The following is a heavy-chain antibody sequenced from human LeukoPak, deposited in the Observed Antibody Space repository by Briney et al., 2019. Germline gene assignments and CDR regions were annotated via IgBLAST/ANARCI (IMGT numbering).Heavy chain of an antibody. J-gene: IGHJ4*02. V-gene: IGHV3-23*01. CDR3: AKRGVVIRAVLVVGFHKEAYYFDS. Sequence: GGSLRLSCVVSGITLSNYGMSWVRQAPGKALEWVAGISDRGGSTNYADSVKGRFTISRDNPKNTLYLQMNSLRSEDTAVYFCAKRGVVIRAVLVVGFHKEAYYFDSWGQGALVTVSS. CDR2: ISDRGGST. CDR1: GITLSNYG. D-gene: IGHD2-15*01.